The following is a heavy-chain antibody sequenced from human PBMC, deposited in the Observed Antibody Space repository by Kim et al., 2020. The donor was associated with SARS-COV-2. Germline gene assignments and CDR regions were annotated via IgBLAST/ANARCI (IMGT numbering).Heavy chain of an antibody. V-gene: IGHV5-51*01. J-gene: IGHJ4*02. CDR1: GYSFDSHW. Sequence: GESLKISCQGSGYSFDSHWIGWVRQMPGRGLEWMGIIYPGDSETKYSPSFQGQVTFSADKSINTAYLQWRSLKASDTTMYYCARLQGYYYDRGGYRFFDYWGQGTLVTVSS. CDR3: ARLQGYYYDRGGYRFFDY. CDR2: IYPGDSET. D-gene: IGHD3-22*01.